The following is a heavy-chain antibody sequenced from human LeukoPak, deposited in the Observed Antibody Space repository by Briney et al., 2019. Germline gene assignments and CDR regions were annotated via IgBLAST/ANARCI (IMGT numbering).Heavy chain of an antibody. J-gene: IGHJ4*02. Sequence: GGSLRLSCAASGFTFSSYGMHWVRQAPGKGLEWVAVISYDGSNKYYADSVKGRFTISRDNSKNTLYLQMNSLRAEDTAVYYCAKDLARLRYFDWLLLDYWGQGTRVTVSS. CDR2: ISYDGSNK. CDR3: AKDLARLRYFDWLLLDY. V-gene: IGHV3-30*18. CDR1: GFTFSSYG. D-gene: IGHD3-9*01.